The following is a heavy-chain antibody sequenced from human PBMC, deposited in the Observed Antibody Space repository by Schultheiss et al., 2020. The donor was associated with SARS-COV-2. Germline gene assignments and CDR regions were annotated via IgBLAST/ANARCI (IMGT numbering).Heavy chain of an antibody. CDR1: GFTFSSYA. D-gene: IGHD3-22*01. CDR2: ISGSGGST. Sequence: GESLKISCAASGFTFSSYAMSWVRQAPGKGLEWVSAISGSGGSTYYADSVKGRFTISRDNSKNTLYLQMNSLRAEDTAVYYCARARYYDSSGYPDYWGQGTLVTVSS. V-gene: IGHV3-23*01. CDR3: ARARYYDSSGYPDY. J-gene: IGHJ4*02.